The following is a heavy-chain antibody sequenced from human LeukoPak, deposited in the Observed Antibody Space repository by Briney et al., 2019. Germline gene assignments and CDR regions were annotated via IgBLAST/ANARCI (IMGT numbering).Heavy chain of an antibody. CDR3: ARKGELERRRSWDY. V-gene: IGHV3-7*03. Sequence: GGSLRLSCAASGFTFSNCWMSWVRQAPGKGLEWVANIKQDGREKYYVDSMKGRFTISRDNAKNSLYLQMSSLRAEDTAVYYCARKGELERRRSWDYWGQGTLVTVSS. CDR1: GFTFSNCW. J-gene: IGHJ4*02. CDR2: IKQDGREK. D-gene: IGHD1-1*01.